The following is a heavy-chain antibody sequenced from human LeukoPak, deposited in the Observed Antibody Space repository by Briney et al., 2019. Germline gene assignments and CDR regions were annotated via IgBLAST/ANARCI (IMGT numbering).Heavy chain of an antibody. Sequence: GESLKISCKGSGYSLTSYWIGWVRQMPGKGLEWMGIIYPADSDTRYSPSFQGQVTISADKSISTAYLQWSSLKASDTAMYYCARQRGVDYFYYGMDVWGQGTTVTVSS. D-gene: IGHD3-3*01. CDR1: GYSLTSYW. CDR2: IYPADSDT. J-gene: IGHJ6*02. CDR3: ARQRGVDYFYYGMDV. V-gene: IGHV5-51*01.